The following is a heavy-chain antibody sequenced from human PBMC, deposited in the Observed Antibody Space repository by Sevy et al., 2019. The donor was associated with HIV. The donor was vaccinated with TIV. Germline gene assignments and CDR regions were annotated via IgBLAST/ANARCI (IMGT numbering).Heavy chain of an antibody. J-gene: IGHJ4*02. CDR1: GFTFSSYA. CDR2: ISGRGDTT. CDR3: AKDRRYGDIGLFDY. D-gene: IGHD4-17*01. V-gene: IGHV3-23*01. Sequence: QLGGSLRLSCGASGFTFSSYAMSWVRQAPGKGLEWVSVISGRGDTTYYADSVKGRFTLSRDNSKNTLYLQMNSLRVEDTAVYYCAKDRRYGDIGLFDYWGQGTLVTVSS.